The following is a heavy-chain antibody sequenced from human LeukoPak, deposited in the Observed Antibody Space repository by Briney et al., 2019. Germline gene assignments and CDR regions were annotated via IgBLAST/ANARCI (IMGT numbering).Heavy chain of an antibody. V-gene: IGHV4-39*01. CDR1: GGSISSSSCY. CDR3: ARRGTVTTERFDY. D-gene: IGHD4-11*01. Sequence: SETLSLTCTVSGGSISSSSCYWGWIRQPPGKGLEWIGSIYYSGSTYYNPSLKSRVTISVDTSKNQFSLKLSSVTAADTAVYYCARRGTVTTERFDYWGQGTLVTVSS. CDR2: IYYSGST. J-gene: IGHJ4*02.